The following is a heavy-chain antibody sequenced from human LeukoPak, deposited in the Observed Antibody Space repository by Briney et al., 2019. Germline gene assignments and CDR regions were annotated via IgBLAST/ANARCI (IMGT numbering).Heavy chain of an antibody. Sequence: PSETLSLTCTVSGGSISSYYWSWIRQPPGKGLEWIGYIYYSGSTNYSPSLKSRVTISVDTSKNQFSLKLSSVTAADTAVYYCARAMGSSSSWWDSGCYYYMDVWGKGTTVTVSS. J-gene: IGHJ6*03. D-gene: IGHD6-6*01. CDR2: IYYSGST. CDR1: GGSISSYY. CDR3: ARAMGSSSSWWDSGCYYYMDV. V-gene: IGHV4-59*01.